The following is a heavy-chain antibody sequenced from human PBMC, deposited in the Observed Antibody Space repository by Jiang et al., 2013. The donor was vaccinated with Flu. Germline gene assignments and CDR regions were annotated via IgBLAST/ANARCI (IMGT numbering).Heavy chain of an antibody. J-gene: IGHJ6*02. Sequence: SGAEVKKPGASVKVSCKASGYTFTSYDINWVRQATGQGLEWMGWMNPNSGNTGYAQKFQGRVTMTRNTSISTAYMELSSLRSEDTAVYYCANLGGYYDSSGYYYDYYYGMDVVGPRDHGHRLL. CDR1: GYTFTSYD. CDR2: MNPNSGNT. CDR3: ANLGGYYDSSGYYYDYYYGMDV. D-gene: IGHD3-22*01. V-gene: IGHV1-8*01.